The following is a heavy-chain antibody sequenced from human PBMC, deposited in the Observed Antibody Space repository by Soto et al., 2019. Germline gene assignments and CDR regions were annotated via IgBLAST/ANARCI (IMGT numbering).Heavy chain of an antibody. CDR1: GYSFTGNS. CDR3: ERVYSGYDPLDY. J-gene: IGHJ4*02. D-gene: IGHD5-12*01. V-gene: IGHV1-69*02. Sequence: SVKVSCKASGYSFTGNSMHWVRQAPGQGLEWMGRINPILGIANYAQKFQGRVTITADKSTSTAYMELSSLRSEDTAVYYCERVYSGYDPLDYWGQGTLVTVSS. CDR2: INPILGIA.